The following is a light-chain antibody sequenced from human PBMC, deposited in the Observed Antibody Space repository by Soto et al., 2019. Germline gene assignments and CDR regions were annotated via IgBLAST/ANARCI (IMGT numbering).Light chain of an antibody. J-gene: IGKJ1*01. CDR1: QSVSSSY. Sequence: EIVLTQSPGTLSLSPGERATLSCRASQSVSSSYLAWYQQKPGQAPRLLIYGASSRATGIPDRFSGSGSGTDFTLTISRLEPEEFAVYYCQQYASSPRTFGQGPKVDIK. V-gene: IGKV3-20*01. CDR2: GAS. CDR3: QQYASSPRT.